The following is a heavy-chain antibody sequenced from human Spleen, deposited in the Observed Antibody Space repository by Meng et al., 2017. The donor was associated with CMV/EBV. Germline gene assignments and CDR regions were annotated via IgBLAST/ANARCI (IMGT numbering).Heavy chain of an antibody. Sequence: GESLKISCAASGFTFSSYAMTWVRQAPGKGLEWVSTISDSGDNTYYADSVKGRFTISRDNSKNTLYLQMNSLRAEDTAVYYCARVGYCSSTSCYLWYFDLWGRGTLVTVSS. CDR2: ISDSGDNT. V-gene: IGHV3-23*01. CDR1: GFTFSSYA. CDR3: ARVGYCSSTSCYLWYFDL. J-gene: IGHJ2*01. D-gene: IGHD2-2*03.